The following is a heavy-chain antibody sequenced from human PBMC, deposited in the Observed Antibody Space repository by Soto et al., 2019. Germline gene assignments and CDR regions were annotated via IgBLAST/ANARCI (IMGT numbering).Heavy chain of an antibody. CDR1: GGTFSSYT. Sequence: ASVKVSCKASGGTFSSYTISWVRQAPGQGLEWMGRIIPILGIANYAQKFQGRVTITADKSTSTAYMELSSLRSEDTAVYYCARDRDIVVVVAATGAFDIWGQGTMVTVSS. CDR2: IIPILGIA. V-gene: IGHV1-69*04. D-gene: IGHD2-15*01. J-gene: IGHJ3*02. CDR3: ARDRDIVVVVAATGAFDI.